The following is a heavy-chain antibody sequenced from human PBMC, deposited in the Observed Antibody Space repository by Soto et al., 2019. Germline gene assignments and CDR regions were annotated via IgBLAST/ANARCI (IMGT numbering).Heavy chain of an antibody. CDR2: ISAYNGNT. V-gene: IGHV1-18*01. Sequence: ASVKVSCKASGYTFTSYGISWVRQAPGQGLEWMGWISAYNGNTNYAQKLQGRVTMTTDTSTSTAYMELRSLRSDDTAVYYCARDGAARLIYYYYGMDVWGQGTTVTVSS. J-gene: IGHJ6*02. CDR1: GYTFTSYG. CDR3: ARDGAARLIYYYYGMDV. D-gene: IGHD6-6*01.